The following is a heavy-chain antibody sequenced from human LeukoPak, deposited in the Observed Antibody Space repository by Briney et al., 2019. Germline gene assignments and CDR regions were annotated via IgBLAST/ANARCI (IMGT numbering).Heavy chain of an antibody. Sequence: PGGSLRLSCAASGFTVSSKYMSWVRQAPGKGLEWVSVIYSDGSTYYADSVKGRFTISRDNSKNTLYLQMNSLRTEGTAVYYCARGGSGWSAPDYWGQGTLVTVSS. CDR3: ARGGSGWSAPDY. V-gene: IGHV3-66*02. D-gene: IGHD6-19*01. J-gene: IGHJ4*02. CDR1: GFTVSSKY. CDR2: IYSDGST.